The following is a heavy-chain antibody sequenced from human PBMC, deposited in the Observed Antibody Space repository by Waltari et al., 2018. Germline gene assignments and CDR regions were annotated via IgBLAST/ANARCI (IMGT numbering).Heavy chain of an antibody. J-gene: IGHJ6*03. CDR2: VYHRGPT. V-gene: IGHV4-38-2*01. D-gene: IGHD1-26*01. CDR3: ARATCSHGGCSMYYFYYYMDV. CDR1: GDSISSGFH. Sequence: AQLRMSVPGLVKSSETLTLPCDASGDSISSGFHWACLRQPPGKGPEWIGIVYHRGPTFYNPSLKSRVTMSVDTSKKHFSLSLTSVTAADTAVYYCARATCSHGGCSMYYFYYYMDVWGKGITVTVSS.